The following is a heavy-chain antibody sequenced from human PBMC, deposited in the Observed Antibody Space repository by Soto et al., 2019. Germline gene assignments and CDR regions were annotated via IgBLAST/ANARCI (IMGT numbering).Heavy chain of an antibody. CDR1: GFTFSNYE. CDR2: ISSSGII. J-gene: IGHJ3*01. V-gene: IGHV3-48*03. D-gene: IGHD5-12*01. CDR3: TKEKSVMYSGYDAFDV. Sequence: VGSLRLSCAASGFTFSNYEMDWVRQAPGKGLEWVAYISSSGIIVYADSVKGRLTISRDNADKSLYLQMNSLRAEDTAVYYCTKEKSVMYSGYDAFDVWGRGTMVTVSS.